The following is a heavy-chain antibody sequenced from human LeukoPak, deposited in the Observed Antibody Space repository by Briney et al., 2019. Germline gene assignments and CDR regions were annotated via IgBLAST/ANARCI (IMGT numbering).Heavy chain of an antibody. CDR2: IYSGGST. CDR1: GLTVSSNY. Sequence: GGSLRLSGAASGLTVSSNYMSWVRKAPGKGLGWVAVIYSGGSTSYADPVKGRFTISRDNSKNTLYLLVNSLRAGDTAVYYCARLGAPGVVRYYMDVWGKGTTVTVSS. V-gene: IGHV3-53*05. J-gene: IGHJ6*03. D-gene: IGHD3-3*01. CDR3: ARLGAPGVVRYYMDV.